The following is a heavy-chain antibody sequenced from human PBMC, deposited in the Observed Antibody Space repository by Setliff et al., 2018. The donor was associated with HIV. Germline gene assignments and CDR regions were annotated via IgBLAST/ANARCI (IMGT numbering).Heavy chain of an antibody. J-gene: IGHJ6*03. V-gene: IGHV1-2*04. D-gene: IGHD4-17*01. CDR3: ATPVTSRGYYYMDV. Sequence: ASVKVSCKASGYTFTDYYMHWVRQAPGQGLEWMGWINPNSGGANFAQKFQGWVTMTRDTSISTAYMELSRLRSDDTAVYYCATPVTSRGYYYMDVWGKGTTVTVSS. CDR1: GYTFTDYY. CDR2: INPNSGGA.